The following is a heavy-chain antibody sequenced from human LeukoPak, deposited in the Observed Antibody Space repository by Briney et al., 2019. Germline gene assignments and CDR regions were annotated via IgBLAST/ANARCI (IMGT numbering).Heavy chain of an antibody. Sequence: GASLRVSCAASGFTFSSYAMSWVRQAPGKGLEWVSAISGSGGRTYYADSVKGRFTISRDNSKNTLYLQMNSLRAEDTAVYYCAKDQEYSSSWYGVYYFDYWGQGTLVTVSS. CDR3: AKDQEYSSSWYGVYYFDY. J-gene: IGHJ4*02. D-gene: IGHD6-13*01. V-gene: IGHV3-23*01. CDR2: ISGSGGRT. CDR1: GFTFSSYA.